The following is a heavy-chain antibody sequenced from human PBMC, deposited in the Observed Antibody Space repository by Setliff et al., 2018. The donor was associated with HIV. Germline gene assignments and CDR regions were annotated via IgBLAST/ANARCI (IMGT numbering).Heavy chain of an antibody. D-gene: IGHD2-2*01. CDR3: AIGDEYPGVFQS. CDR2: IYTSGTT. CDR1: SASISNYH. V-gene: IGHV4-4*09. Sequence: PSETLSLTCAVSSASISNYHWSWIRQTPGKGLELIGSIYTSGTTNYNPSLEGRITTSVDLSKNHFSLNLHSVTAADTAVYYCAIGDEYPGVFQSWGQGKVVTVSS. J-gene: IGHJ5*02.